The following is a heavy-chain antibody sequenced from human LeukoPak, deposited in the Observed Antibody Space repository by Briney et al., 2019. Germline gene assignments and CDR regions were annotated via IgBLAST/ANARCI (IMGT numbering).Heavy chain of an antibody. CDR1: GGSVTKYY. J-gene: IGHJ5*01. CDR2: IFHTGIT. V-gene: IGHV4-59*02. D-gene: IGHD2-2*02. CDR3: ARDLFPINWFES. Sequence: PSETLSLTCTVSGGSVTKYYWHWIRQAPGKGLEWIGFIFHTGITNYNPSHKSRFTISVDTSKNQFSLKLTSVTAADTAVYFCARDLFPINWFESWGQGTLVTVSS.